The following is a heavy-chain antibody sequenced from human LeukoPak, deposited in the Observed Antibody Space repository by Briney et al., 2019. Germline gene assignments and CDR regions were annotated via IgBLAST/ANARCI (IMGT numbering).Heavy chain of an antibody. Sequence: ASVKVSCKASGYTFTSYYMHWVRQAPGQGLEWMGIINPSSGTTSNAQKFQGRVTMTRDTSTSTVYMELSSLRSEDTAVYYCARAGIAAAGHRNSPFDYWGQGTLVTVSS. D-gene: IGHD6-13*01. CDR3: ARAGIAAAGHRNSPFDY. CDR1: GYTFTSYY. V-gene: IGHV1-46*01. J-gene: IGHJ4*02. CDR2: INPSSGTT.